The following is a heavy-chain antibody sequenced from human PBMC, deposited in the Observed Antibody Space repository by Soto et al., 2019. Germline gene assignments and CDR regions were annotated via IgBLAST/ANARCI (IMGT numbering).Heavy chain of an antibody. CDR3: AVIVVVNPFAH. D-gene: IGHD3-22*01. J-gene: IGHJ4*02. CDR1: GGTFSSYA. V-gene: IGHV1-69*12. Sequence: QVQLVQSGAEVKKPGSSVKVSCKASGGTFSSYAISWVRQAPGQGLEWMGGIIPIFGTANYAQKFQGRDTPTVXESTGTAYMERGSLRSEDTAVYSCAVIVVVNPFAHWGQGTLVTVSS. CDR2: IIPIFGTA.